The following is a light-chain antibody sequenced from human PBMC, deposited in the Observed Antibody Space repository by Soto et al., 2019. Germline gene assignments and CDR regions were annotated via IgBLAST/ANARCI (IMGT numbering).Light chain of an antibody. Sequence: DFQMTQSPSTLSASVGDRVTITCRASQSISTWLAWYQQKPGRHPRLLIFDASSLESGVPSRFSGSGSGTEFTLTISSLQTDDFATYYCQQYNGDSSTFGQGNKLEIK. CDR2: DAS. J-gene: IGKJ2*01. V-gene: IGKV1-5*01. CDR1: QSISTW. CDR3: QQYNGDSST.